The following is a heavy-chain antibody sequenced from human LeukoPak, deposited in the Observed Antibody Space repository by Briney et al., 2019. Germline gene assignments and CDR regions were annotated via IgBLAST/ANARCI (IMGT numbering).Heavy chain of an antibody. D-gene: IGHD3-3*01. V-gene: IGHV3-48*04. J-gene: IGHJ6*03. CDR1: GFTFSSYS. CDR2: ISRGSTTI. Sequence: PGGSLRLSCAASGFTFSSYSMNWVRQAPGEGLEWISNISRGSTTIYYADSVKGRFTISRDNAKNSLYLQMNSLRAEDTAVYYCARDYDFWSGYYHGYMDVWGKGTTVTVSS. CDR3: ARDYDFWSGYYHGYMDV.